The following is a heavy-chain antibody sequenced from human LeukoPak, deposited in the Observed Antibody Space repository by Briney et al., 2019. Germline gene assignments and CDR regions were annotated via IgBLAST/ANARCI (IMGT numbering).Heavy chain of an antibody. V-gene: IGHV3-30*02. CDR3: AKEANWDYGDYGSWFDP. D-gene: IGHD4-17*01. CDR2: IRYDGNNK. CDR1: EFTFSGYG. Sequence: PGGSLRLSCAASEFTFSGYGMHWVRQAPSKGLEWVAVIRYDGNNKYYADSVKGRFTISRDNSKNTLYLQMNSLRAEDTAVYYCAKEANWDYGDYGSWFDPWGQGTLVTVSS. J-gene: IGHJ5*02.